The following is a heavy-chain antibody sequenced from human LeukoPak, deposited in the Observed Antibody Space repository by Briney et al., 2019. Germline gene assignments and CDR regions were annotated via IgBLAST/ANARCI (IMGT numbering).Heavy chain of an antibody. J-gene: IGHJ4*02. CDR2: ISSSGSTI. CDR3: AREGRYSSGWYNFDY. CDR1: GFTFSSYE. D-gene: IGHD6-19*01. V-gene: IGHV3-48*03. Sequence: GGSLRLSCAASGFTFSSYEMNWVRQAPGKGLEWVSYISSSGSTIYYADSVKGRFTISRDNAKNSLYLQMNSLGAEDTAVYYCAREGRYSSGWYNFDYWGQGTLVTVSS.